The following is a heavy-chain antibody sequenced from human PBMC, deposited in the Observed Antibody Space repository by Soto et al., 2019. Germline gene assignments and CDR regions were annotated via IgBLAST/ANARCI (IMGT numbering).Heavy chain of an antibody. CDR2: MNPNSGNT. CDR1: GYTFTSYD. Sequence: ASVKVSCKASGYTFTSYDINWVRQATGQGLEWMGWMNPNSGNTGYAQKFQGRVTITRDTSASTAYMELSSLRSEDTAVYYCARSITFGGVIVPWYLDYWGQGTLVTVSS. D-gene: IGHD3-16*02. J-gene: IGHJ4*02. V-gene: IGHV1-8*01. CDR3: ARSITFGGVIVPWYLDY.